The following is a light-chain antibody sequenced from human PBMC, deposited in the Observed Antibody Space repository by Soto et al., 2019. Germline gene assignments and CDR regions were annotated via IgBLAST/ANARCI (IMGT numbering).Light chain of an antibody. CDR1: STDIGGYNY. Sequence: QSVLTQPASVSGSPGQSITISCTGTSTDIGGYNYVSWYQQHPGKAPKLIINDVSDRPSGVSNRFSGSKSGNTASLIISGLQAEDEADYYCSSYTSFGTFVFGTGTKVTVL. J-gene: IGLJ1*01. CDR3: SSYTSFGTFV. CDR2: DVS. V-gene: IGLV2-14*01.